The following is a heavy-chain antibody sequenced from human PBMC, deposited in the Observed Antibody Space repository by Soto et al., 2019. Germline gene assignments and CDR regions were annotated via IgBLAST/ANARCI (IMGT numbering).Heavy chain of an antibody. CDR2: IDYSGTA. V-gene: IGHV4-39*01. CDR3: ARTTGRHLDF. CDR1: YGSISVSNVF. J-gene: IGHJ4*02. D-gene: IGHD4-4*01. Sequence: QLQLQESGPGLVKPWETLSLTCTVSYGSISVSNVFWGWVRQPPGKGLEWIGNIDYSGTAYFNPSLGTRVTFPVDTSKNQFSLTLYSVNAADTAVYYCARTTGRHLDFWGQGILVTVSS.